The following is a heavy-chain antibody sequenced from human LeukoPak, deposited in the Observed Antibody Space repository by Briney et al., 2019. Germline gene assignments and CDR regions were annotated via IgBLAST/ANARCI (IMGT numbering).Heavy chain of an antibody. D-gene: IGHD2-15*01. CDR1: GFIFSTFG. CDR2: ISSSGSTI. Sequence: GGSLRLSCAASGFIFSTFGMHWVRQAPGKGLEWVSYISSSGSTIYYADSVKGRFTISRDNAKNSLYLQMNSLRAEDTAVYYCARGRAYCSFCLDNWFDPWGQGTLVTVSS. V-gene: IGHV3-48*04. CDR3: ARGRAYCSFCLDNWFDP. J-gene: IGHJ5*02.